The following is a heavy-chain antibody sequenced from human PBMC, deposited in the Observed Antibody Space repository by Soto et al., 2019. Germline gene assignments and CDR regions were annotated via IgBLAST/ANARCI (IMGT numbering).Heavy chain of an antibody. Sequence: GGSLRLSCAASGFTFSSYAMHWVRQAPGKGLEWEAVISYDGSNKYYADSVKGRFTISRDNSKNTLYLQMNSLRAEDTAVYYCAREGQMGSYYDYWGQGTLVTVSS. V-gene: IGHV3-30-3*01. D-gene: IGHD3-10*01. CDR3: AREGQMGSYYDY. CDR2: ISYDGSNK. J-gene: IGHJ4*02. CDR1: GFTFSSYA.